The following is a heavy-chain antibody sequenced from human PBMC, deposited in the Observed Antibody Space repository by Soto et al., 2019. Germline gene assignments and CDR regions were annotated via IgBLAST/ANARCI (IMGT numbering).Heavy chain of an antibody. CDR2: IYQSGST. V-gene: IGHV4-31*03. Sequence: QVQLQESGPGLVKPSQTLSLTCTVSGDSISRGGYYWNWLRQHPRKGLEWIGYIYQSGSTIYNPSLKSRVTISVETSKTLLSLELSNVTAADTAVYYCARDGAGAYGLGWFDPWGQGILVTVSS. D-gene: IGHD2-21*01. CDR1: GDSISRGGYY. J-gene: IGHJ5*02. CDR3: ARDGAGAYGLGWFDP.